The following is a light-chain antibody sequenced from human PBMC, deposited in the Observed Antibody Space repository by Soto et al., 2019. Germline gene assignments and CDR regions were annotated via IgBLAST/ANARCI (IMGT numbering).Light chain of an antibody. CDR3: SSFTTSSTYV. J-gene: IGLJ1*01. CDR2: DVS. V-gene: IGLV2-18*02. Sequence: QSALTQPPSVSGSPGQSVAISCTGTSSDVGSYNRVSWYQQPPGTAPKLMNYDVSSRPSEVPDRFSGSKSGNTASLTISGLQAEGEADYYCSSFTTSSTYVFGTGTKVTVL. CDR1: SSDVGSYNR.